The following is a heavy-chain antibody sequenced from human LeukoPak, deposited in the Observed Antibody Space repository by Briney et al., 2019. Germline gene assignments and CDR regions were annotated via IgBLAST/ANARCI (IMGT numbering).Heavy chain of an antibody. V-gene: IGHV3-21*01. CDR1: GFTFSNAC. D-gene: IGHD4-23*01. J-gene: IGHJ6*03. CDR2: ISSSSSYI. CDR3: ARDPDYGGEYYYYYYMDV. Sequence: GGSLRLSCAASGFTFSNACMSRVRQAPGKGLEWISSISSSSSYIYYADSVKGRFTISRDNAKNSLYLQMNSLRAEDTAVYYCARDPDYGGEYYYYYYMDVWGKGTTVTISS.